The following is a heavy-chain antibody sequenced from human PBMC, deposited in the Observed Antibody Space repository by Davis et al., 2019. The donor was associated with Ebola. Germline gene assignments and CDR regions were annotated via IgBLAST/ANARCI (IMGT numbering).Heavy chain of an antibody. CDR3: ARAYSPHEAFDI. D-gene: IGHD6-13*01. CDR2: ISYDGSNK. J-gene: IGHJ3*02. Sequence: GKSLKISCAASGFTFSSYAMHWVRQAPGKGLEWVAVISYDGSNKYYADSVKGRFTISRDNSKNTLYLQMNSLRAEDTAVYYCARAYSPHEAFDIWGQGTMVTVSS. CDR1: GFTFSSYA. V-gene: IGHV3-30-3*01.